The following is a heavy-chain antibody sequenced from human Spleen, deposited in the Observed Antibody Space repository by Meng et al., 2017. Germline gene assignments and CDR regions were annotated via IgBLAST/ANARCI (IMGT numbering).Heavy chain of an antibody. V-gene: IGHV7-4-1*02. D-gene: IGHD3-10*01. CDR2: IDTKTGSP. CDR1: GYTFTSYG. J-gene: IGHJ5*02. CDR3: ARERVTMVRGVLKS. Sequence: QGAVVQCGGGVKKPGASGKVSCKASGYTFTSYGISWVRQAPGQGLEWMGWIDTKTGSPRYAQGFTGQFVMSLDTSVSTAYLQISSLKAEDTAVYYCARERVTMVRGVLKSWGQGTLVTVSS.